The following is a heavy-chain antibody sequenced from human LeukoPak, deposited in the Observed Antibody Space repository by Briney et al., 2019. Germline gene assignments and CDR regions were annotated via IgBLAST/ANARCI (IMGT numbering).Heavy chain of an antibody. Sequence: QPGGSLRLSCAASRFTFSSYTMQWVRQAPGKGLEWVAVISYDGSNKYYADSVNGRFTISRDNSRNTLYLQMNSLRADDTAVYYCARVISTSSGWYRYFDYWGQGTLVTVSS. J-gene: IGHJ4*02. CDR1: RFTFSSYT. V-gene: IGHV3-30-3*01. D-gene: IGHD6-19*01. CDR3: ARVISTSSGWYRYFDY. CDR2: ISYDGSNK.